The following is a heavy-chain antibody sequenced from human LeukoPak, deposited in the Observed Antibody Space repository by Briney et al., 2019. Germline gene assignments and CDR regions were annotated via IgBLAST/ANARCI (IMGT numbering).Heavy chain of an antibody. V-gene: IGHV3-23*01. D-gene: IGHD3-22*01. Sequence: PGGSLRLSCAVSGFTFSGYAMSWVRQAPGKGLEWVSGISGSGGSTYYADSVKGRFTISRDNSKNTLYLQMNSLRAEDTAVYYCAKGRNYYDSSVFQRWGQGTLVTVSS. CDR1: GFTFSGYA. CDR3: AKGRNYYDSSVFQR. CDR2: ISGSGGST. J-gene: IGHJ1*01.